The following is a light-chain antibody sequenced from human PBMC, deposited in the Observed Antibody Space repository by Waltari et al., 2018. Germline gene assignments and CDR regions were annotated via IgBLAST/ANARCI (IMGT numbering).Light chain of an antibody. V-gene: IGLV4-69*01. Sequence: QLVLTQSPSASASLGASIKLTCTLSSGHSNTIIPSLQQQQPGRGPRYLMKVNSDGSPSRGDGIPDRFSGSSSGAERYHTISSLQSEDEADYYCQTGGHGTWVFGGGTKLTVL. CDR1: SGHSNTI. J-gene: IGLJ3*02. CDR3: QTGGHGTWV. CDR2: VNSDGSP.